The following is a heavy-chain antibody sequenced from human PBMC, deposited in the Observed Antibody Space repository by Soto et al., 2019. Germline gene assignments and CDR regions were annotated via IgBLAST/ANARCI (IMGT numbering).Heavy chain of an antibody. CDR2: IYYSGST. CDR3: ARGYTSGWYYFDS. CDR1: GGSMSSYY. D-gene: IGHD6-19*01. J-gene: IGHJ4*02. Sequence: PSETLSLTCTVSGGSMSSYYWSWIRQPPGKGLEWIGYIYYSGSTNYNPSLKSRVTISVDTSKSQFSLKLSSVTAADTAVYYCARGYTSGWYYFDSWGQGTLVTVSS. V-gene: IGHV4-59*01.